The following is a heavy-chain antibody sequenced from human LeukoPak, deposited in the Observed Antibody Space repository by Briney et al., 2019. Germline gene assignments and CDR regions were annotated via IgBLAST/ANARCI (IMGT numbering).Heavy chain of an antibody. CDR2: IDPSGGA. CDR3: ARDHWLFSSKTWYYYGMDV. V-gene: IGHV4-59*01. CDR1: GGSISSYY. D-gene: IGHD3-9*01. J-gene: IGHJ6*02. Sequence: SETLSLTCTVSGGSISSYYWTWIRQSPGKGLEWIGYIDPSGGASYNPSLKSRVTIFVDTSKNLFSLILTSVSASDTAIYYCARDHWLFSSKTWYYYGMDVWGQGTTVTVSS.